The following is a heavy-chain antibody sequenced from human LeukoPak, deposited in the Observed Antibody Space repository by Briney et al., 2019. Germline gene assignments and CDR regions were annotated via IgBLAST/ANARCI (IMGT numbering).Heavy chain of an antibody. CDR3: ARDREFDYGSGTPPFDY. V-gene: IGHV4-34*01. J-gene: IGHJ4*02. Sequence: NPSETLSLTCAVYGGSFSGYYWSWIRQPPGEGLEWIGEINHSGSTNYNPSLKSRVTISVDTSKNQFSLKLSSVTAADPAVYYCARDREFDYGSGTPPFDYWGQGTLVTVSS. D-gene: IGHD3-10*01. CDR1: GGSFSGYY. CDR2: INHSGST.